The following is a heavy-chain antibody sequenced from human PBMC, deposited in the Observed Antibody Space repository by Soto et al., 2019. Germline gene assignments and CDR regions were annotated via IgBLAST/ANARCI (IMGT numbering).Heavy chain of an antibody. V-gene: IGHV4-59*01. CDR2: IYYSGST. D-gene: IGHD3-10*01. CDR3: GRGKGSGDY. J-gene: IGHJ4*02. Sequence: PSETLSLTCTVSGGSISNYYWSWTRQPPGKRLEWIGYIYYSGSTNYNPSLKSRVTISVDTSKNQFSLRLNSVTAADTAVYYCGRGKGSGDYWGQGTLVTVSS. CDR1: GGSISNYY.